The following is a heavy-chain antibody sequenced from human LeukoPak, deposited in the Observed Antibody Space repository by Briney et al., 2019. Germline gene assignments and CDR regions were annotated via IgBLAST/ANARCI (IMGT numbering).Heavy chain of an antibody. V-gene: IGHV1-18*01. Sequence: GASVKVSCKASGYTFTSYGISWVRQAPGQGLEWMEWISAYNGNTNYAQKLQGRVTMTTDTSTSTAYMELRSLRSDDTAVYYCARLTHYDSSGYPDAFDIWGQGTMVTVSS. CDR2: ISAYNGNT. CDR1: GYTFTSYG. CDR3: ARLTHYDSSGYPDAFDI. J-gene: IGHJ3*02. D-gene: IGHD3-22*01.